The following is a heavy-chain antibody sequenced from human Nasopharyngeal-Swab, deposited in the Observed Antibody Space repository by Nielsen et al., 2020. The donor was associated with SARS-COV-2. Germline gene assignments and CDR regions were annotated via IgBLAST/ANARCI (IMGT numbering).Heavy chain of an antibody. V-gene: IGHV3-21*01. CDR3: AKVAVYSSGWSYNWFDP. J-gene: IGHJ5*02. D-gene: IGHD6-19*01. CDR2: ISSSSSYI. CDR1: GFTFSSYS. Sequence: GGSLRLSCAASGFTFSSYSMNWVRQAPGKGLEWVSSISSSSSYIYYADSVKGRFTISRDNAKNTLYLQMNSLRAEDTAVYYCAKVAVYSSGWSYNWFDPWGQGTLVTVSS.